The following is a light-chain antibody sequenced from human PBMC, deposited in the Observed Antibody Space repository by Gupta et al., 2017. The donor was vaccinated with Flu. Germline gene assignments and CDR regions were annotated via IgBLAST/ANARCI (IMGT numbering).Light chain of an antibody. CDR3: QQYYVTPRT. CDR1: QSVLYSSNNKNY. CDR2: WAS. Sequence: DNVMTHSPDSLAVSLGERATINCKSSQSVLYSSNNKNYLAWYQQKPGQPPRLLIYWASTRESGVPDRFSGGGSGTDFTLTISSLQAEDVAVYYCQQYYVTPRTFGQGTKVEIK. V-gene: IGKV4-1*01. J-gene: IGKJ1*01.